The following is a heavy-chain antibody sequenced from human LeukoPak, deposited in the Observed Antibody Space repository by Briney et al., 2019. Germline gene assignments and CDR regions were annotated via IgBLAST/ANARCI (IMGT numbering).Heavy chain of an antibody. V-gene: IGHV3-53*01. CDR2: LYSGGRT. Sequence: PGGSLRLSCAASGFTVSSNYMSWVRQAPGKGLEWVSILYSGGRTYYADTVKGRFTISSDNSKNTLFLQMNSLRAEDTAVYYCARDQLGGYCGSNRCYTSFNSWGQGTLVTVSS. J-gene: IGHJ4*02. CDR3: ARDQLGGYCGSNRCYTSFNS. D-gene: IGHD2-2*02. CDR1: GFTVSSNY.